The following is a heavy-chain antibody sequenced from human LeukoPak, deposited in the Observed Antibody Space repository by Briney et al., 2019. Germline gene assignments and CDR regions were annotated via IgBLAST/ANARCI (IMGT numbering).Heavy chain of an antibody. V-gene: IGHV3-7*03. Sequence: GGSLRLSCAASGFTFSDYYMSWIRQAPGKGLEWVANVKADGNDKNFVDSVKGRFTIFIDRDKKSMYLQMNSLRAEDTAVYYCAKDGSYYDSTTRGYFDYWGQGTLVTVSS. D-gene: IGHD3-22*01. CDR2: VKADGNDK. CDR3: AKDGSYYDSTTRGYFDY. CDR1: GFTFSDYY. J-gene: IGHJ4*02.